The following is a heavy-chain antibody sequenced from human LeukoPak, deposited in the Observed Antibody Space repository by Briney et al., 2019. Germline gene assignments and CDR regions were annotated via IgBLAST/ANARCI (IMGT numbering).Heavy chain of an antibody. D-gene: IGHD3-10*01. CDR2: ISGSGGST. CDR3: AKDQAYYGSGAHFDY. Sequence: PGGSLRLSCAASGFTFGSYAINWVRQAPGKGLEWVSSISGSGGSTYYADSVKGRFTISRDNSKNTLYLQVNSLRAEDTAVYYCAKDQAYYGSGAHFDYWGQGTLVTVSS. CDR1: GFTFGSYA. J-gene: IGHJ4*02. V-gene: IGHV3-23*01.